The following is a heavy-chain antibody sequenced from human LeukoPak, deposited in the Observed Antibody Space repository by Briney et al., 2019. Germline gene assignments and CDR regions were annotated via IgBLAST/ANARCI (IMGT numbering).Heavy chain of an antibody. V-gene: IGHV4-4*07. CDR2: IYTSGST. D-gene: IGHD3-22*01. Sequence: SETLSLTCTVSGGSISSYYWSWIRQPAGKGLECIGRIYTSGSTNYNPSLKSRVTMSVDTSKNQFSLKLSSVTAADTAVYYCARERMDYYDSSGYLDYWGQGTLVTVSS. J-gene: IGHJ4*02. CDR3: ARERMDYYDSSGYLDY. CDR1: GGSISSYY.